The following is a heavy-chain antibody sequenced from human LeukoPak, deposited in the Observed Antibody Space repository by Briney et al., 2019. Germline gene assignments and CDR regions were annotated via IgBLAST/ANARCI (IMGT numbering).Heavy chain of an antibody. D-gene: IGHD3-22*01. J-gene: IGHJ4*02. CDR1: GGSISSGDYY. Sequence: SETLSLTCTVSGGSISSGDYYWSWIRQPPGKGLEWIGYIYYSGSTYYNPSLKSQVTISVDTSKNQFSLKLSSVTAADTAVYYCARDSMYYYDSSGIDYWGQGTLVTVSS. CDR2: IYYSGST. V-gene: IGHV4-30-4*01. CDR3: ARDSMYYYDSSGIDY.